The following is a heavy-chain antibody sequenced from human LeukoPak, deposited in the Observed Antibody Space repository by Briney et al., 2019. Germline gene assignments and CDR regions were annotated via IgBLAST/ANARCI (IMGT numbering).Heavy chain of an antibody. J-gene: IGHJ5*02. CDR3: ARDLAGDQFFDP. CDR2: IYYSGST. CDR1: GGSISNDGYY. Sequence: SETLSLTCTVSGGSISNDGYYWSWIRQHPGKGLEWLGYIYYSGSTYYNPSLKSRVTLSVDTSKSQFSLRLNSVTAAGTAVDYCARDLAGDQFFDPWGQGNLVTVSS. D-gene: IGHD2-15*01. V-gene: IGHV4-31*03.